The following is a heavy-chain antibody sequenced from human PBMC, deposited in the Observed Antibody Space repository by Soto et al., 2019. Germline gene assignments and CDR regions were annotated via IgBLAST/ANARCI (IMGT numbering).Heavy chain of an antibody. D-gene: IGHD4-17*01. CDR1: GFTFSSYS. CDR3: ARVFDYGDYNWPHYFDY. CDR2: ISSSSSYI. Sequence: EVQLVESGGGLVKPGGSLRLSCAASGFTFSSYSMNWVRQAPGKGLEWVSSISSSSSYIYYADSVKGRFTISRDNAKNSLYLQMNSLRAEDTAVYYCARVFDYGDYNWPHYFDYWGQGTLVTVSS. V-gene: IGHV3-21*01. J-gene: IGHJ4*02.